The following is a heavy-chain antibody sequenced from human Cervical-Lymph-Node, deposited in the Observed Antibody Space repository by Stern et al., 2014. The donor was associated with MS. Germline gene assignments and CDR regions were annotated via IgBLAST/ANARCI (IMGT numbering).Heavy chain of an antibody. V-gene: IGHV3-30*04. D-gene: IGHD3-3*01. CDR1: GFTFSTFA. CDR3: ARDPTFTMFGLVGAGYYGMDT. Sequence: QVQLVQSGGGVVQPGGSLRLSCVASGFTFSTFAMHWVRPPPGQGPEWVAVLSSDGANAYYAASFRGRVTISRDNSKNTLLLQVNSVTTEDTAVYYCARDPTFTMFGLVGAGYYGMDTWGQGTTVTVSS. J-gene: IGHJ6*02. CDR2: LSSDGANA.